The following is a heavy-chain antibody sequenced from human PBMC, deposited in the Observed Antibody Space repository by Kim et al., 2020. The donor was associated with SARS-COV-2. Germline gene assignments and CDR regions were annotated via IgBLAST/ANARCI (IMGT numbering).Heavy chain of an antibody. J-gene: IGHJ5*02. V-gene: IGHV4-31*03. CDR3: ARGYCSGGSCYSGDWYNWFDP. CDR2: IYNGGST. CDR1: GGSISSGGYY. Sequence: SETLSLTCTVSGGSISSGGYYWSWIRQHPGKGLEWIGYIYNGGSTYYNPSLKSRVAISGDTSKNQFSLKLNSVTAAETAVYHCARGYCSGGSCYSGDWYNWFDPWGQGTLVTVSS. D-gene: IGHD2-15*01.